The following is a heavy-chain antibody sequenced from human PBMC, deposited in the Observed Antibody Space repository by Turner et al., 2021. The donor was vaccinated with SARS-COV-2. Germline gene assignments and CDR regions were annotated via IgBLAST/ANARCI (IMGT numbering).Heavy chain of an antibody. D-gene: IGHD3-22*01. V-gene: IGHV1-2*02. CDR1: GYSFTGYY. CDR2: INPNSGDT. Sequence: QVHLVQSGAEVKKPGASVKVCCTASGYSFTGYYMHWVRQAAGQGLEWMGWINPNSGDTNDAKKFQGRVTMTRDTSISTAYMELNRLRSDDTAVYYCARGTYYYDISAYRNDAFDIWGQGTMVTVSS. CDR3: ARGTYYYDISAYRNDAFDI. J-gene: IGHJ3*02.